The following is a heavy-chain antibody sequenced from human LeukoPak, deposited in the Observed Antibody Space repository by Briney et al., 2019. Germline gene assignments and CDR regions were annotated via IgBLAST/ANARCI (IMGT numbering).Heavy chain of an antibody. V-gene: IGHV1-24*01. CDR3: ARAPGYSSSWIDY. Sequence: ASVKVSCKVSGYTVTELSMHWVRQSPGKGLEWMGGFHPEDGETIYAQKFQGRVTITRDTSASTAYMELSSLRPEDMAVYYCARAPGYSSSWIDYWGQGTLVTVSS. J-gene: IGHJ4*02. CDR1: GYTVTELS. D-gene: IGHD6-13*01. CDR2: FHPEDGET.